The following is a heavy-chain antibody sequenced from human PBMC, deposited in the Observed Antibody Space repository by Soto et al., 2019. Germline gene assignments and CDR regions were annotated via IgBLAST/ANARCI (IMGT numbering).Heavy chain of an antibody. CDR1: GYTFTSYD. CDR2: MSPNSANT. V-gene: IGHV1-8*01. Sequence: GASVKVSCKASGYTFTSYDINWVRQATGQGLEWMGWMSPNSANTGYAQKFQGRVTMTRNTSISTAYMELSSLRSEDTAVYYCAREGYSSSSGSRGNWFELWGQGTMVTVSS. J-gene: IGHJ5*02. D-gene: IGHD6-6*01. CDR3: AREGYSSSSGSRGNWFEL.